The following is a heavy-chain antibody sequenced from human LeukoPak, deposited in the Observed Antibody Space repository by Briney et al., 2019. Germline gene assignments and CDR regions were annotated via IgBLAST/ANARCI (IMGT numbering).Heavy chain of an antibody. CDR2: INPDRGGT. D-gene: IGHD6-25*01. CDR3: VTLLSNAAFDY. Sequence: GASVKVSCTASGYTFTAYYMHWVRQAPGQGLEWMGRINPDRGGTNYAQKFQGRVTMTRDKSISTAYMELTSLRSDDTAVYYCVTLLSNAAFDYWGQGTLVTVSS. J-gene: IGHJ4*02. V-gene: IGHV1-2*06. CDR1: GYTFTAYY.